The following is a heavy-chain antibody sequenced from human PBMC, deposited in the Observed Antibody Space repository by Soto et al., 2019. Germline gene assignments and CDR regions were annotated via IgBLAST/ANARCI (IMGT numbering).Heavy chain of an antibody. CDR2: MNPDTGNT. V-gene: IGHV1-8*01. CDR1: GYTFTTYN. J-gene: IGHJ5*02. CDR3: TRGFSLVRFDP. D-gene: IGHD1-26*01. Sequence: QVQLVQSGAEVKKPGASVKVSCQASGYTFTTYNINWVRQATGQGLEWMGWMNPDTGNTGYAQKFLGRVTMTRNPSINTAYMELSSLRSDDTAVYYCTRGFSLVRFDPWGQGTLVTVSS.